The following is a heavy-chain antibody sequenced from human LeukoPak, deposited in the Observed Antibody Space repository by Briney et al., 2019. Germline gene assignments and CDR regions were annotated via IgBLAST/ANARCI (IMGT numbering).Heavy chain of an antibody. CDR1: GFTFSSYA. CDR3: ARAHIVGATFDAFDI. J-gene: IGHJ3*02. CDR2: ISSNGGST. D-gene: IGHD1-26*01. V-gene: IGHV3-64*01. Sequence: GGSLRLSCAASGFTFSSYAMHWVRQAPGKGLEYVSAISSNGGSTYYANSVKGRFTISRDNSKNTLYLQMGSLRAEDMAVYYCARAHIVGATFDAFDIWGQGTMVTVSS.